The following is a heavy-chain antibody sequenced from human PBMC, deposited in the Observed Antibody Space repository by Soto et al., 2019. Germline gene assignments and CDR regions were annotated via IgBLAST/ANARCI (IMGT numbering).Heavy chain of an antibody. V-gene: IGHV1-18*01. J-gene: IGHJ4*02. Sequence: GASVKVSCKASGYSFSFYGINWVRQAPGQGLEWMGWISAYDGNTNYAQKLQGRVTMTTDTSTSTAYMELRSLRSDDTAVYYCARHGDSGYDFVYWGQGTLVTV. CDR2: ISAYDGNT. D-gene: IGHD5-12*01. CDR1: GYSFSFYG. CDR3: ARHGDSGYDFVY.